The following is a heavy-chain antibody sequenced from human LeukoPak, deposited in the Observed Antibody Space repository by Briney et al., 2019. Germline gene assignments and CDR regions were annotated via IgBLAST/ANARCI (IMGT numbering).Heavy chain of an antibody. V-gene: IGHV3-30*18. CDR3: AKESYDSSGTYNWFDP. CDR2: ITYDGSNK. J-gene: IGHJ5*02. CDR1: GFTFSSYG. D-gene: IGHD3-22*01. Sequence: GGSLRLSCAASGFTFSSYGMHWVRQAPGKGLEWVAFITYDGSNKYYADSVKGRFTISRDNSKNTLYLQMNSLRAEDTAVYYCAKESYDSSGTYNWFDPWGQGTLVTVSS.